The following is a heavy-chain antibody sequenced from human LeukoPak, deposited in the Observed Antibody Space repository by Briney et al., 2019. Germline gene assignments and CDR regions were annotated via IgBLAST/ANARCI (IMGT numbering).Heavy chain of an antibody. CDR3: ARRPKYYDSSGYLRGGWFDP. V-gene: IGHV1-69*04. CDR1: GGTFSSYA. D-gene: IGHD3-22*01. CDR2: IIPILGIA. Sequence: GASVKVSCKASGGTFSSYAISWVRQAPGQGLEWMGRIIPILGIANYAQKFQGRVTITADKSTSTAYMELSSLRSEDTAVYYCARRPKYYDSSGYLRGGWFDPWGQGTLVTVSS. J-gene: IGHJ5*02.